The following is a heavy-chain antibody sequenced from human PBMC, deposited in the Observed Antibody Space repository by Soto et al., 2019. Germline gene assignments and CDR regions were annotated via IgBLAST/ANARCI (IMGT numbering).Heavy chain of an antibody. D-gene: IGHD3-10*01. CDR2: ISSSGITI. CDR1: GFTFSDYY. V-gene: IGHV3-11*01. CDR3: AGDIAEGGSGSPAFDY. Sequence: QVQLVESGGGLVKPGGSLRLSCAASGFTFSDYYMSWIRQAPGKGLEWVSYISSSGITIYYADSVKGRFTLSRDNAKNSLYLRMTSLRAENTAVDYCAGDIAEGGSGSPAFDYWGQGTLVTVSS. J-gene: IGHJ4*02.